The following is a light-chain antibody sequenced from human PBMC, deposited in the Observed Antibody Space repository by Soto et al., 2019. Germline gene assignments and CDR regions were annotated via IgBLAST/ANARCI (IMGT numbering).Light chain of an antibody. CDR2: EGS. J-gene: IGLJ1*01. CDR1: SSDVGNYNL. Sequence: QSALTQPASVSGSPGQSITISCTGTSSDVGNYNLVSWYQQHPGKAPKLMIYEGSKRPSGVSNRFSGSKSGNTASLTISILQAEDEADYYCCSYAGSRTYVFGTGTKVTV. CDR3: CSYAGSRTYV. V-gene: IGLV2-23*01.